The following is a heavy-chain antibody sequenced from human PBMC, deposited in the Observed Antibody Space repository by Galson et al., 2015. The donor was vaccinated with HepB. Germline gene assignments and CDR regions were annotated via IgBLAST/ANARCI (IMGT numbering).Heavy chain of an antibody. CDR1: GYTFTSYA. CDR3: ARDPGGEMATIFYYGMDV. J-gene: IGHJ6*02. Sequence: SVKVSCKASGYTFTSYAMHWVRQAPGQRLEWMGWINAGNGNTKYSQKFQGRVTITRDTSASTAYMELSSLRSEDTAVYYCARDPGGEMATIFYYGMDVWGQGTTVTVSS. D-gene: IGHD5-24*01. V-gene: IGHV1-3*01. CDR2: INAGNGNT.